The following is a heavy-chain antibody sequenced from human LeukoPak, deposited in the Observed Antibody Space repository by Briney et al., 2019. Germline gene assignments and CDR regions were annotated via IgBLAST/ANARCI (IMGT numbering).Heavy chain of an antibody. D-gene: IGHD3-22*01. CDR1: GFTFNEYG. CDR2: IDWNGGST. J-gene: IGHJ4*02. Sequence: GGSLRLSCAATGFTFNEYGMSWVRQAPGKGLEWVSGIDWNGGSTGYADSVKGRFTISRDNSKNSLYLQMNSLRPEDTALYYCAKDKGGSSGYFDYWGQGTLVTVSS. V-gene: IGHV3-20*04. CDR3: AKDKGGSSGYFDY.